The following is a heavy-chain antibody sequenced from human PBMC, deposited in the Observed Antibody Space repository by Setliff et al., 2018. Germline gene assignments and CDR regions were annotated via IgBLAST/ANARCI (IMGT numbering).Heavy chain of an antibody. CDR3: ARDRGGGLYDY. CDR2: IKQDGSEK. D-gene: IGHD3-16*01. Sequence: PGGSLRLSCAGSGFSFSIFWVSWVRQAPGKGLEWVATIKQDGSEKFYVDSVKGRFTISRDNAKNSLYLQMDSLRVEDTAMYFCARDRGGGLYDYWGRGTLVTVSS. J-gene: IGHJ4*02. CDR1: GFSFSIFW. V-gene: IGHV3-7*01.